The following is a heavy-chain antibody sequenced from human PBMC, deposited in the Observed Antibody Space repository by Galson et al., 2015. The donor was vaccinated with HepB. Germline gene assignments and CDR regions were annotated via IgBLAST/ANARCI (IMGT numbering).Heavy chain of an antibody. J-gene: IGHJ6*02. CDR1: GFTFSSYS. CDR2: ISSSSSYI. V-gene: IGHV3-21*01. Sequence: SLRLSCAASGFTFSSYSMNWVRQAPGKGLEWVSSISSSSSYIYYADSVKGRFTISRDNAKNSLYLQMNSLRAEDTAVYYCARVLYTAIGPSDIVVVPVFYGMDVWGQGTTVTVSS. CDR3: ARVLYTAIGPSDIVVVPVFYGMDV. D-gene: IGHD2-2*01.